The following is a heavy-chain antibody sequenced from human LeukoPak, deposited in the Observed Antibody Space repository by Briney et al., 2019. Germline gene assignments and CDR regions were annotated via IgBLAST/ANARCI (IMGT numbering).Heavy chain of an antibody. CDR1: GYTFTSYG. Sequence: RASVKVSCKASGYTFTSYGISWVRQAPGQGLEWMGWISAYNGNTNYAQKLQGRVTMTTDTSTSTAYMELRSLRSEDTAVYYCARDSSGSQFYYYGMDVWGQGTTVTVSS. CDR3: ARDSSGSQFYYYGMDV. V-gene: IGHV1-18*01. D-gene: IGHD1-26*01. CDR2: ISAYNGNT. J-gene: IGHJ6*02.